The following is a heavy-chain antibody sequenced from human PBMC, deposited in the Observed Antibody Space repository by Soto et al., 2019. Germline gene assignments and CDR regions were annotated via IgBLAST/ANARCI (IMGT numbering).Heavy chain of an antibody. CDR1: GGTFSSYT. Sequence: QVQLVQSGAEVKKPGSSVKVSCKASGGTFSSYTISWVRQAPGQGLEWMGRIIPILGIANYAQKFQGRVTITADKSTSTVYMELSSLRSEDTAVYYCARVSWFGELDYYYYYMDVWGKGTTVTVSS. J-gene: IGHJ6*03. CDR2: IIPILGIA. CDR3: ARVSWFGELDYYYYYMDV. D-gene: IGHD3-10*01. V-gene: IGHV1-69*02.